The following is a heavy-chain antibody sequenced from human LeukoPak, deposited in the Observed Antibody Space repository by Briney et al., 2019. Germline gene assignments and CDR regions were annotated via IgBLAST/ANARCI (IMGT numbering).Heavy chain of an antibody. CDR3: AREGAYYDILTGYSPDAFDI. D-gene: IGHD3-9*01. Sequence: SETLSLTCAVYGGSFSGYYWSWIRQPPGKGLEWIGEINHSGSTNYNPSLKSRVTISVDTSKNQFSLKLSSVTAADTAVYYCAREGAYYDILTGYSPDAFDIWGQGTMVTVSS. CDR2: INHSGST. CDR1: GGSFSGYY. V-gene: IGHV4-34*01. J-gene: IGHJ3*02.